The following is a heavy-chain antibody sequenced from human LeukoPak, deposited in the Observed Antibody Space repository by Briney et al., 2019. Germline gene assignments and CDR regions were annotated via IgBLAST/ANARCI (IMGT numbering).Heavy chain of an antibody. J-gene: IGHJ4*02. CDR1: GFKFCSYW. CDR2: IKDDGSEK. CDR3: ARISPH. Sequence: GSLRLSCAASGFKFCSYWMDWVRQAPGKGLEWVANIKDDGSEKYYLDSVKGRFTISRDNGKNSLYLQMNSLRDEDTAVYYCARISPHWGQGTLVTVSS. V-gene: IGHV3-7*01.